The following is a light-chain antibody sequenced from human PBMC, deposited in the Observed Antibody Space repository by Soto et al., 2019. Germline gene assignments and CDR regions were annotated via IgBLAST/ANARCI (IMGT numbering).Light chain of an antibody. CDR2: AAS. CDR3: QQSYSTPVA. Sequence: DIPMTQSPSSLSASVGDRVTITCRASQSISSYLNWYQQKPGKAPKLLIYAASSLQSGVPSRFSGSGSGTYFTLTISSLQPEDFATYYFQQSYSTPVAFGQGTKVEIK. V-gene: IGKV1-39*01. J-gene: IGKJ1*01. CDR1: QSISSY.